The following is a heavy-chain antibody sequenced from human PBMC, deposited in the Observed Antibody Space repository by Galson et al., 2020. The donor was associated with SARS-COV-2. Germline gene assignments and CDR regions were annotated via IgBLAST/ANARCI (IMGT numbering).Heavy chain of an antibody. CDR1: GDSINSYY. CDR3: ASRVIAVYERAYYFDY. Sequence: SETLSLTCTVSGDSINSYYWSWIRQPPGRGLEWIGYISYSGSTNYNPSLKSGVSIAVDRSKNQFSLMLSSVNAADTAVYYCASRVIAVYERAYYFDYWGQGTLVTVSS. J-gene: IGHJ4*02. D-gene: IGHD6-19*01. V-gene: IGHV4-59*01. CDR2: ISYSGST.